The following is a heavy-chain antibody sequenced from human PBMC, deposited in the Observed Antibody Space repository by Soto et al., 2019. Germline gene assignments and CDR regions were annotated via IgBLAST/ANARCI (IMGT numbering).Heavy chain of an antibody. D-gene: IGHD3-10*01. CDR2: IIPIFGTA. V-gene: IGHV1-69*06. CDR3: ARGPLWFGELSHYYYGMDV. CDR1: GGTFSSYA. J-gene: IGHJ6*02. Sequence: SVKVSCKXSGGTFSSYAISWVRQAPGQGLEWMGGIIPIFGTANYAQKFQGRVTITADKSTSTAYMELSSLRSGDTAVYYCARGPLWFGELSHYYYGMDVWGQGTTVTVSS.